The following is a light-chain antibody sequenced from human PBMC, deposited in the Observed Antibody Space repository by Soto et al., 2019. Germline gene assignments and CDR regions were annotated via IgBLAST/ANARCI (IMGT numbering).Light chain of an antibody. Sequence: EIVLTQSPATLSLSPGERATLSCRASQSVNSYLAWYQQKPGQSPRLLIYDASNRATGIPARFRGSGSGTDFTLTFSSLEPEDFAVYYCQQRSNWPLTFGGGTKVEIK. CDR1: QSVNSY. V-gene: IGKV3-11*01. J-gene: IGKJ4*01. CDR3: QQRSNWPLT. CDR2: DAS.